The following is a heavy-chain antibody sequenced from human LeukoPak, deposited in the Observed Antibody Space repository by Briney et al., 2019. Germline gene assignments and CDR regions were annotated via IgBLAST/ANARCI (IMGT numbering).Heavy chain of an antibody. Sequence: GGSLRLSCAASGFTFSNYWMHWVRQAPGKGLVWVSRINSDGINTSYADSVRGRFTISRDNAKNSLYLQMNSLRAEDTAVYYCARAYCSSTSCYPPNYWGQGTLVTVSS. J-gene: IGHJ4*02. CDR1: GFTFSNYW. V-gene: IGHV3-74*01. D-gene: IGHD2-2*01. CDR3: ARAYCSSTSCYPPNY. CDR2: INSDGINT.